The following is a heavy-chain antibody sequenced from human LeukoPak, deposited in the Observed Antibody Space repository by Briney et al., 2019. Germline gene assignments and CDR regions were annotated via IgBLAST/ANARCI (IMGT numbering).Heavy chain of an antibody. CDR1: GFTFSSYW. D-gene: IGHD2-8*02. V-gene: IGHV3-7*03. CDR3: ARVGSVWLEFDY. J-gene: IGHJ4*02. CDR2: INQDGTEK. Sequence: GGSLRLSCAASGFTFSSYWMSWVRQAPGEGLEWVAKINQDGTEKAYVDSVRGRFTISRDNAKNSLFLQMNSLRAEDTAVYYCARVGSVWLEFDYWGQGTLVTVSS.